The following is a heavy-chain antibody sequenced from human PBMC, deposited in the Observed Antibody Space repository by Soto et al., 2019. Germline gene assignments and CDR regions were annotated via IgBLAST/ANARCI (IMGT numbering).Heavy chain of an antibody. CDR3: ARLRGLSQGDAFDI. Sequence: GESLKISCKGSGYSFTTYWIGWVRQMPGKGLEWMGFIYPGDSDTRYSPSFQGHVTNSADKSIYIAYLQWSSLKASDTAIYYCARLRGLSQGDAFDIWGQGTMVTVSS. CDR1: GYSFTTYW. CDR2: IYPGDSDT. J-gene: IGHJ3*02. V-gene: IGHV5-51*01.